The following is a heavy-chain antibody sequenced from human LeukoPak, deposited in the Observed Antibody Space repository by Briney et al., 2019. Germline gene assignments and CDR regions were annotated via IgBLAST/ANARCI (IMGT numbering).Heavy chain of an antibody. J-gene: IGHJ6*03. CDR2: IYYSGTT. Sequence: PSETLSLTCTVSGDSFSSSNYYWGWIRQPPGRGPEWHGSIYYSGTTYHNPSLKSRVTISVDTSRNQFSLKVSSVTDADTAVYYCARQRRYDYYMDVWGKGTTVTVSS. CDR1: GDSFSSSNYY. CDR3: ARQRRYDYYMDV. D-gene: IGHD3-9*01. V-gene: IGHV4-39*01.